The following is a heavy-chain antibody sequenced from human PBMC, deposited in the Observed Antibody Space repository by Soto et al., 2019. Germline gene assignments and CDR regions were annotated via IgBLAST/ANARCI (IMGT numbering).Heavy chain of an antibody. V-gene: IGHV1-18*01. CDR1: GYTFTSSG. J-gene: IGHJ6*02. D-gene: IGHD2-15*01. Sequence: QVQLVQSGAEVRKPGASVKVSCKASGYTFTSSGISWLRQAPGQGLEWMGWISTYNGDTNDAPKFQDRVTMTIDRSTSPAYMELRSLRSDDAAVYYCARAGAAPYYYYGMDVWGQGTRVTVSS. CDR2: ISTYNGDT. CDR3: ARAGAAPYYYYGMDV.